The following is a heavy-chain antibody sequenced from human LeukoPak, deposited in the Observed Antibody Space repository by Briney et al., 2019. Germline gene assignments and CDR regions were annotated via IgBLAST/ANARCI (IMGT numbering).Heavy chain of an antibody. V-gene: IGHV4-4*07. CDR1: GGSISSYY. CDR3: ARGGKATVVTM. Sequence: SETLSLTCTVSGGSISSYYWSWIRQPAGKGLEWIGRIYTSGSTNYNPSLKSRVTISADMSKNQFSLKLTSVTAADTAVYYCARGGKATVVTMWGQGILVTVSS. J-gene: IGHJ4*02. D-gene: IGHD4-23*01. CDR2: IYTSGST.